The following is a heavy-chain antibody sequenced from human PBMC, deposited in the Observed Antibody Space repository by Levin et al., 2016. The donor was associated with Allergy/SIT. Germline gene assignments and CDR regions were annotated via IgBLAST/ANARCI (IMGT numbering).Heavy chain of an antibody. J-gene: IGHJ4*02. CDR1: GGSISSYY. CDR2: FYYSGNT. Sequence: LRLSCTVSGGSISSYYWSWIRQPPGKGLEWIGYFYYSGNTHYNPSLRSRVTISEDTSKNQFSLKLRSVTAADTAVYYCASHLWFGEFYFDYWGQGILVTVSS. D-gene: IGHD3-10*01. V-gene: IGHV4-59*01. CDR3: ASHLWFGEFYFDY.